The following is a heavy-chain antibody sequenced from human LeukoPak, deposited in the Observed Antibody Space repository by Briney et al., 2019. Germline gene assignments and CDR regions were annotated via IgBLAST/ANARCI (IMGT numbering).Heavy chain of an antibody. CDR2: INPGGSP. V-gene: IGHV4-34*01. Sequence: PSETLSLTCAVSGDSLSRYSWTWIRQPPGKGLEWLGEINPGGSPDYNPSLKSRATISVDTSKNQFSLRVASVTAADTAVYYCASVRHDPLEYYYYIDVWGKGTTVTVSS. CDR3: ASVRHDPLEYYYYIDV. CDR1: GDSLSRYS. J-gene: IGHJ6*03. D-gene: IGHD2/OR15-2a*01.